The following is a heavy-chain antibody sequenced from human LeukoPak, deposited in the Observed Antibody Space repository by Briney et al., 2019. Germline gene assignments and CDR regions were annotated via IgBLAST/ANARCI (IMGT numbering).Heavy chain of an antibody. CDR2: IYYSGST. CDR1: GGSISSSSYY. Sequence: SETLSLTCTVSGGSISSSSYYWGWIRQPPGKGLEWIGSIYYSGSTYHNPSLKSRVTISVDTSKNQFSLKLSSVTAADTAVYYCARDLGEYVPCWFAPWGQGALVTVSS. CDR3: ARDLGEYVPCWFAP. D-gene: IGHD3-10*02. V-gene: IGHV4-39*07. J-gene: IGHJ5*02.